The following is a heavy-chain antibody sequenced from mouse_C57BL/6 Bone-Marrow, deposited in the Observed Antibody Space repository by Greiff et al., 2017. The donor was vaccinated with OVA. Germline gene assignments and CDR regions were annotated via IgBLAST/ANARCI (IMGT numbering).Heavy chain of an antibody. CDR3: TTEGFYYYGSRYDVDY. CDR2: IDPENGDT. J-gene: IGHJ2*01. V-gene: IGHV14-4*01. D-gene: IGHD1-1*01. Sequence: VQLQQSGAELVRPGASVKLSCTASGFNIKDDYMHWVKQRPEQGLEWIGWIDPENGDTAYASKFQGKATITADTSSNTAYLQLSSLTAEDTAVYSGTTEGFYYYGSRYDVDYWGQGITLTVSS. CDR1: GFNIKDDY.